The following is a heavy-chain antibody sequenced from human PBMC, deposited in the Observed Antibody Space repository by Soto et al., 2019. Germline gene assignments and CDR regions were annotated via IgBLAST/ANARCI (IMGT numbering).Heavy chain of an antibody. J-gene: IGHJ4*02. Sequence: GGSLRLSCAASGFTFSSYSMNWVRQAPGKGLEWVSYISSSSSTIYYADSVKGRFTISRDNAKNSLYLQMNSLRAEDTAVYYCARDAPAETRYGGGDCYDYWGQGTLVTVSS. V-gene: IGHV3-48*04. CDR1: GFTFSSYS. CDR2: ISSSSSTI. D-gene: IGHD2-21*01. CDR3: ARDAPAETRYGGGDCYDY.